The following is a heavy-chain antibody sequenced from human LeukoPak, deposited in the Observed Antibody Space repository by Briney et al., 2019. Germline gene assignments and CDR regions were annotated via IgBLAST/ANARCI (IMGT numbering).Heavy chain of an antibody. Sequence: GASVKVSCKASGYTFTSYDINWVRQATGQGLEWMGWISAYNGNTNYAQKLQGRVTMTTDTSTSTAYMELRSLRSDDTAVYYCARDMVLDAFDIWGQGTMVTVSS. CDR1: GYTFTSYD. J-gene: IGHJ3*02. D-gene: IGHD3-10*01. CDR3: ARDMVLDAFDI. V-gene: IGHV1-18*01. CDR2: ISAYNGNT.